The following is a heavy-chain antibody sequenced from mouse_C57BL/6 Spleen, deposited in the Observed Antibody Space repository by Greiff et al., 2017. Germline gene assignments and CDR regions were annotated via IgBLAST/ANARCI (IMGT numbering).Heavy chain of an antibody. CDR2: IYPGDGDT. D-gene: IGHD1-1*01. V-gene: IGHV1-82*01. Sequence: QVQLQQSGPELVKPGASVKISCKASGYAFSSSWMNWVKQRPGKGLEWIGRIYPGDGDTNYNGKFKGKATLTADKSSSTAYMQLSSLTSEDSAVYFCARDYGSAMDYWGQGTSVTVSS. CDR1: GYAFSSSW. J-gene: IGHJ4*01. CDR3: ARDYGSAMDY.